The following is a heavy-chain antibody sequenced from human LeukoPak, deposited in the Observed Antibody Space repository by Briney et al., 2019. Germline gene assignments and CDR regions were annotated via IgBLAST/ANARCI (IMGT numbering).Heavy chain of an antibody. Sequence: PGGSLRLSCAASGFTFSSYWMSWVRQAPGKGLEWVANIRQDGSEKDYVDSVKGRFTISRDNAKNSLYLQMNSLRAEDTAVYYCARSYYYDSSGYYTRQGWFDPWGQGTLVTVSS. CDR1: GFTFSSYW. D-gene: IGHD3-22*01. CDR2: IRQDGSEK. CDR3: ARSYYYDSSGYYTRQGWFDP. J-gene: IGHJ5*02. V-gene: IGHV3-7*01.